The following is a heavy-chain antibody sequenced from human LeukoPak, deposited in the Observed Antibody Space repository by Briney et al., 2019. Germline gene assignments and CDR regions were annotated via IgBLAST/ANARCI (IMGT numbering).Heavy chain of an antibody. CDR3: ARRGFSSGFYYFAC. V-gene: IGHV4-59*08. D-gene: IGHD6-19*01. CDR2: IYYSGST. CDR1: GDSITTYF. Sequence: SETLSLTCTVSGDSITTYFWSCIRQPPGKGLGLIGFIYYSGSTNYNPSPESRVTISVDTSKNQFSLKLTSVTAADTAVYYCARRGFSSGFYYFACWGQGTLVTVSS. J-gene: IGHJ4*02.